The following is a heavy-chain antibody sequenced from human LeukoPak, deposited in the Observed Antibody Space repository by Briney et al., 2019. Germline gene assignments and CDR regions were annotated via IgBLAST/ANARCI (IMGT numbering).Heavy chain of an antibody. CDR3: ARGLYGSGSYEDY. D-gene: IGHD3-10*01. CDR1: GFTFSTNW. Sequence: QPGGSLRLSCAASGFTFSTNWMHWVRQAPGKGLVWVSRINGDGSRTNYADSVEGRFTISRDNAKNTVYLQMNSLRAEDTAVYYCARGLYGSGSYEDYWGQGTQVTVSS. CDR2: INGDGSRT. V-gene: IGHV3-74*01. J-gene: IGHJ4*02.